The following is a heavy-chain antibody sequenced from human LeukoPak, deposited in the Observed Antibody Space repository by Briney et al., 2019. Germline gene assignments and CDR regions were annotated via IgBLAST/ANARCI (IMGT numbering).Heavy chain of an antibody. CDR3: PTDRGGYGSGSYDY. Sequence: GGSLRLSCAASGFTFSSYAMSWVRQAPGKGLEWVSAISGSGGSTYYADSVKGRFTISRDNSKNTLYLQMNSPRAEDTAVYYCPTDRGGYGSGSYDYWGQGTLVTVSS. CDR1: GFTFSSYA. J-gene: IGHJ4*02. V-gene: IGHV3-23*01. CDR2: ISGSGGST. D-gene: IGHD3-10*01.